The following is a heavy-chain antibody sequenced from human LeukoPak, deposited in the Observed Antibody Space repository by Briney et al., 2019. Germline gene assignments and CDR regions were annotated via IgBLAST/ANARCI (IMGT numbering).Heavy chain of an antibody. Sequence: PSETLSFTCTVSGGSISSHYWSWIRQPPGKGLEWIGYIYYSGSTNYNPSLKSRVTISVDTSKNQFSLKLSSVTAADTAVYYCAREGYSSSSSYYYYMDVWGKGTTVTVSS. J-gene: IGHJ6*03. CDR1: GGSISSHY. D-gene: IGHD6-6*01. CDR2: IYYSGST. V-gene: IGHV4-59*11. CDR3: AREGYSSSSSYYYYMDV.